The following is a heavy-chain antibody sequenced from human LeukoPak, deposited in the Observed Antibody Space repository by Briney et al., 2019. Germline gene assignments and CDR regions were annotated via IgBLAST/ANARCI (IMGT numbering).Heavy chain of an antibody. J-gene: IGHJ4*02. CDR3: ARVYYYYDSSGILTLYFDY. D-gene: IGHD3-22*01. V-gene: IGHV1-2*02. CDR2: VNPTSGGT. CDR1: GYTFTSCY. Sequence: ASVKVSCKTSGYTFTSCYMHWVGQAPGQGLEWMGWVNPTSGGTNYAQKFQGRVTMTRDTSISTAYMELSRLRSDDTAVYYCARVYYYYDSSGILTLYFDYWGQGTLVTVSS.